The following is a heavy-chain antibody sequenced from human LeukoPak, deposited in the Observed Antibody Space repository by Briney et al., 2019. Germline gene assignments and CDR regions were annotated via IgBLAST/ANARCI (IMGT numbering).Heavy chain of an antibody. V-gene: IGHV4-34*01. D-gene: IGHD6-19*01. J-gene: IGHJ5*02. CDR1: GGSFSAFY. CDR3: ARLRGATVAHNWFDP. Sequence: SETLSLTCNVSGGSFSAFYWSWIRQPPGEGLEWVGELSHTGNTNYNPSLKSRVTISVDTSKNQCSLRLSSVTAADTAVYYCARLRGATVAHNWFDPWGQGTLVTVSS. CDR2: LSHTGNT.